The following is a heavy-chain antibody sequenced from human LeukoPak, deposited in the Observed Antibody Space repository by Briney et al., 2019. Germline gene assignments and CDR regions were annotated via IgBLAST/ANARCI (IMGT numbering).Heavy chain of an antibody. CDR2: IGIYNGIT. CDR3: ASLEYRDYYDNWFDP. CDR1: GYTFTSYY. Sequence: ASVKVSCKASGYTFTSYYMHWVRQAPGQGLEWMGWIGIYNGITNYAQKVLGRVTMTTDTSTSTAYMELRSLRSDDTAVYYCASLEYRDYYDNWFDPWGQGTLVTVSS. D-gene: IGHD3-22*01. V-gene: IGHV1-18*04. J-gene: IGHJ5*02.